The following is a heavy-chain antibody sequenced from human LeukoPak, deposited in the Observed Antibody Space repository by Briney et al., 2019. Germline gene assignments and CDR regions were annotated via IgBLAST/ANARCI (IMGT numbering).Heavy chain of an antibody. Sequence: GGSLRLSCAASGFTFSSYGMHWVRQAPGKGLEWVAFIRYDGSNKYYADSVKGRFTISRDNSKNTLYLQMNSLRAEDTALCYCAKARYSSGWYFGAWGQGTLVTVSS. V-gene: IGHV3-30*02. CDR2: IRYDGSNK. J-gene: IGHJ5*02. CDR1: GFTFSSYG. CDR3: AKARYSSGWYFGA. D-gene: IGHD6-19*01.